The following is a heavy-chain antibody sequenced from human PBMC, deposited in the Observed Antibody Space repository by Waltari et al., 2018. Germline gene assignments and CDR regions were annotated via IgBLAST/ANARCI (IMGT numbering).Heavy chain of an antibody. CDR3: ARYRAWRYTDRVGPYDY. CDR2: INHSGST. CDR1: GGSFSGYY. J-gene: IGHJ4*02. V-gene: IGHV4-34*01. D-gene: IGHD2-8*02. Sequence: QVQLQQWGAGLLKPSETLSLTCAVYGGSFSGYYWSWIRQPPGKGLEWIGEINHSGSTNSNPALKGRVTISVDTSKNQFSLKLSSVTAADTAVYYCARYRAWRYTDRVGPYDYWGQGTLVTVSS.